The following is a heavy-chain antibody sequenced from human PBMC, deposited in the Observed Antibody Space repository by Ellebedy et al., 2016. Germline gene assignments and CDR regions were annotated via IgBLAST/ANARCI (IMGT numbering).Heavy chain of an antibody. Sequence: GSLRLSCTVSGGSISSSSYYWGWIRQPPGKGLEWIGSIYYSGSTYYNPSLKSRVTISVDTSKNQFSLKLSSVTAADTAVYYCAREGVDSSGSGGYFDYWGQGTLVTVSS. CDR3: AREGVDSSGSGGYFDY. CDR1: GGSISSSSYY. D-gene: IGHD3-22*01. CDR2: IYYSGST. J-gene: IGHJ4*02. V-gene: IGHV4-39*07.